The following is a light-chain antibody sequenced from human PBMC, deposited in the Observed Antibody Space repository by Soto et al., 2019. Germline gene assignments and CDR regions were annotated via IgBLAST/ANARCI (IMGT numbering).Light chain of an antibody. J-gene: IGLJ3*02. Sequence: QSVLTQPPSASGTPGQRVTISCSGSSSNIGSNYVYWYQQLPGTAPKPLIYSNNQRPSGVPDRFSGSKSGTSASLAISGLRSEDEDDYYCAAWDDSLSGWVFGGGTKVTVL. CDR3: AAWDDSLSGWV. V-gene: IGLV1-47*02. CDR1: SSNIGSNY. CDR2: SNN.